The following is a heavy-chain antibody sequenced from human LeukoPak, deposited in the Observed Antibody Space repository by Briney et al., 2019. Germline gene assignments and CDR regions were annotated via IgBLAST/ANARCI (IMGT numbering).Heavy chain of an antibody. Sequence: SETLSLTCTVSGGSISSYYWSWIRQPAGKGLVWIGRIYTSGSTNYNPSLKSRVTMSVDTSKNQFSLKLSSVTAADTAVYYCARDRSGSYPFDYWGQGTLVTVSS. CDR1: GGSISSYY. V-gene: IGHV4-4*07. CDR3: ARDRSGSYPFDY. D-gene: IGHD3-10*01. CDR2: IYTSGST. J-gene: IGHJ4*02.